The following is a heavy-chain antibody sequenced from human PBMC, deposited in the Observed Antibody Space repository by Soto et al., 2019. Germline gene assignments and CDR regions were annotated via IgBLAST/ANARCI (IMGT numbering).Heavy chain of an antibody. J-gene: IGHJ6*02. D-gene: IGHD1-7*01. CDR3: AKERTLYYYYGMDV. CDR2: ISFDGSNK. Sequence: GGSLRLSCAASGFTFSSYAMSWVRQAPGKGLEWVAVISFDGSNKYYADSVKGRFSISRDISKNTLYLQMDSLRDEDSAVYYCAKERTLYYYYGMDVWGQGTTVTVSS. CDR1: GFTFSSYA. V-gene: IGHV3-30*18.